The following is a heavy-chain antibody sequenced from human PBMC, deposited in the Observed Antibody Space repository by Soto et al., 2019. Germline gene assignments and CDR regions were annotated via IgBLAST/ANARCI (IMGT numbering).Heavy chain of an antibody. CDR3: VLAAHFDY. Sequence: QVQLVESGGGVVQLGRSLRLSCAASGFTFSSYGMHWVRQAPGKGREWVAVISYDGSNKYYADSVKGRFTISRDNSKNTLYLQMNSLRAEDTAVYYCVLAAHFDYWGQGTLVTVSS. V-gene: IGHV3-30*03. CDR2: ISYDGSNK. J-gene: IGHJ4*02. CDR1: GFTFSSYG. D-gene: IGHD2-15*01.